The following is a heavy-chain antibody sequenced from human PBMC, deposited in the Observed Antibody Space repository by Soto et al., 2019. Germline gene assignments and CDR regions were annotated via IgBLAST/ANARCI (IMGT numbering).Heavy chain of an antibody. CDR1: GGSFSGYY. Sequence: SETLSLTCAVYGGSFSGYYWSWIRQPPGKGLEWIGEINHSGSTNYNPSLKSRVTISVDTSKNQFSLKLSSVTAADTAVYYCARSVRGLTYYDYWGQGTLVTVSS. J-gene: IGHJ4*02. CDR2: INHSGST. D-gene: IGHD2-21*01. CDR3: ARSVRGLTYYDY. V-gene: IGHV4-34*01.